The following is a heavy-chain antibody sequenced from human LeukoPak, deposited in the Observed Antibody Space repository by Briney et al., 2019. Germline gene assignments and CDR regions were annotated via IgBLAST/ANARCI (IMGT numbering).Heavy chain of an antibody. V-gene: IGHV5-51*01. CDR3: ARHQYYYDSSGNYGWFDS. Sequence: GESLKISCKGSGFNFTAYWIAWVRQMPGKGLEWMGISHPINSDTKYSPSFQGQVTISADKSSSTAYLQWNSLKASDTAMYYCARHQYYYDSSGNYGWFDSWGQGTLVTVAS. CDR2: SHPINSDT. CDR1: GFNFTAYW. D-gene: IGHD3-22*01. J-gene: IGHJ5*01.